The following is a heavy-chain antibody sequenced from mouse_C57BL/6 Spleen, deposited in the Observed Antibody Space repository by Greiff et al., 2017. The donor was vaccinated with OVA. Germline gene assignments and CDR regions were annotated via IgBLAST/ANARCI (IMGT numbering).Heavy chain of an antibody. CDR2: INYDGSST. Sequence: EVHLVESEGGLVQPGSSMKLSCTASGFTFSDYYMAWVRQVPEKGLEWVANINYDGSSTYYLDSLKSRFIISRDNAKNILYLQMSSLKSEDTATYYCARGAVVATGAMGYWGQGTSVTVSS. V-gene: IGHV5-16*01. D-gene: IGHD1-1*01. J-gene: IGHJ4*01. CDR3: ARGAVVATGAMGY. CDR1: GFTFSDYY.